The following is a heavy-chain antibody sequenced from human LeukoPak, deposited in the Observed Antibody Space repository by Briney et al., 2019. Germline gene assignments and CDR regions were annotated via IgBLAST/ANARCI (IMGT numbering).Heavy chain of an antibody. J-gene: IGHJ4*02. D-gene: IGHD6-13*01. Sequence: GGSLRLSCAASGFTFDDYGMSWVRQAPGKGLEWVSGINWNGGSTGYADSVKGRFTISRDNAKNSLYLQMNSLRAEDTALYYCARVGYSSSWYRGSGRYYFDYWGQGTLVTVSS. CDR3: ARVGYSSSWYRGSGRYYFDY. CDR2: INWNGGST. CDR1: GFTFDDYG. V-gene: IGHV3-20*04.